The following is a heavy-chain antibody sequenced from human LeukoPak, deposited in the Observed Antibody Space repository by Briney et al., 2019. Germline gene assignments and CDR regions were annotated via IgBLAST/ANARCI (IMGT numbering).Heavy chain of an antibody. CDR1: GFTFSSYA. V-gene: IGHV3-23*01. CDR2: ISGSGGST. Sequence: PGGSLRLSCAASGFTFSSYAMSWVRQAPGKGLEWVSAISGSGGSTYYADSVEGRFTISRDNSKNTLYLQMNSLRAEDTAVYYCAKSSFGGVIVEYYFDYWGQGTLVTVSS. D-gene: IGHD3-16*02. J-gene: IGHJ4*02. CDR3: AKSSFGGVIVEYYFDY.